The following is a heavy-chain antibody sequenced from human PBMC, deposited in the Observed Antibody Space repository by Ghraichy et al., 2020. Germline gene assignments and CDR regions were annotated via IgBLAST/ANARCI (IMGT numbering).Heavy chain of an antibody. J-gene: IGHJ5*02. Sequence: SETLSLTCTVSGGSISSYYWSWIRQPPGKGLEWIGYIYYSGSTNYNPSLKSRVTISVDTSKNQFSLKLSSVTAADTAVYYCARGPGKRPYVDRMNWFDPWGQGTLVTVSS. D-gene: IGHD5-12*01. CDR1: GGSISSYY. V-gene: IGHV4-59*01. CDR2: IYYSGST. CDR3: ARGPGKRPYVDRMNWFDP.